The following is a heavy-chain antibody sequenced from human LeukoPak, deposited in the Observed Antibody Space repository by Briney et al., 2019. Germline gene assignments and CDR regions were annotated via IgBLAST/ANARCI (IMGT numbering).Heavy chain of an antibody. V-gene: IGHV4-59*01. Sequence: SETLSLTCTVSGGSISTYYWSWLRQPPGKGLEWIGHIYNSGSTNYSPSLKSRVTISVDTSKNQFSLKLSSVTAADTAVYYCARFKRAGGWSYFDYWGQGTLVTVSS. D-gene: IGHD6-19*01. CDR1: GGSISTYY. CDR2: IYNSGST. J-gene: IGHJ4*02. CDR3: ARFKRAGGWSYFDY.